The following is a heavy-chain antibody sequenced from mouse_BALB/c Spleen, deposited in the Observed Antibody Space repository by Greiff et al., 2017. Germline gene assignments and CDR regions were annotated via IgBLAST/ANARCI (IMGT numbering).Heavy chain of an antibody. Sequence: VQLKQSGPELVKPGASMKISCKASGYSFTGYTMNWVKQSHGKNLEWIGLINPYNGGTSYNQKFKGKATLTVDKSSSTAYMELLSLTSEDSAVYYCAREPYGNYEGYYAMDYWGQGTSVTVSS. D-gene: IGHD2-10*02. CDR1: GYSFTGYT. CDR3: AREPYGNYEGYYAMDY. J-gene: IGHJ4*01. V-gene: IGHV1-18*01. CDR2: INPYNGGT.